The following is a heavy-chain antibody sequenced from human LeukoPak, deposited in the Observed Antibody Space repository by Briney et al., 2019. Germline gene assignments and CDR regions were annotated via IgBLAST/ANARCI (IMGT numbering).Heavy chain of an antibody. J-gene: IGHJ6*02. D-gene: IGHD6-13*01. Sequence: ASETLSLTCTVSGGSISSYYWSWIRQPPGKGLEWIGYIYYSGSTNYNPSLKSRVTISVDTSKNQFSLKLSSVTAADTAVYYCARVSSSWNYGMDVWGQGTTVTVSS. CDR3: ARVSSSWNYGMDV. CDR1: GGSISSYY. V-gene: IGHV4-59*01. CDR2: IYYSGST.